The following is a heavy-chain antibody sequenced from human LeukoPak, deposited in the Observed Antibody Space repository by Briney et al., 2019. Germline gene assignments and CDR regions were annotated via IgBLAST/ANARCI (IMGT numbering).Heavy chain of an antibody. Sequence: ASVKVSCKASGYTFTSYGISWVRQAPGQGLEWMGWISAYNGNTNYAQKLQGRVTMTTDTSTSTAYMELRSLRSEDTAVYYCATGGYYDSSGSVDYWGQGTLVTVSS. CDR2: ISAYNGNT. J-gene: IGHJ4*02. D-gene: IGHD3-22*01. V-gene: IGHV1-18*01. CDR1: GYTFTSYG. CDR3: ATGGYYDSSGSVDY.